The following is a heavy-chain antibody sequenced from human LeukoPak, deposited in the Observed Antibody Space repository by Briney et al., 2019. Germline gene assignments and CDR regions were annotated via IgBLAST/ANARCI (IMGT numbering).Heavy chain of an antibody. V-gene: IGHV4-30-2*01. D-gene: IGHD3-3*01. CDR2: IYHSGST. CDR3: ARGRFLEWLYKYNWFDP. J-gene: IGHJ5*02. CDR1: GGSISSGGYS. Sequence: PSETLSLTCAVSGGSISSGGYSWSWIRQPPGKGLEWIGYIYHSGSTYYNPSLKSRATISVDTSKNQLSLELSSVTAADTAVYYCARGRFLEWLYKYNWFDPWGQGTLVTVSS.